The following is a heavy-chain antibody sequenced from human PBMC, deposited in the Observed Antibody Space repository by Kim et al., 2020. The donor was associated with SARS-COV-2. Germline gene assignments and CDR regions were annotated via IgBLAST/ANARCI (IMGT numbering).Heavy chain of an antibody. V-gene: IGHV3-21*01. CDR2: ISSSSTYK. D-gene: IGHD2-8*01. CDR1: GFTFSTYS. Sequence: GGSLRLSCEASGFTFSTYSMNWVRQAPGKGLEWVSSISSSSTYKHYAGSVKGRFTISRDSAKISLFLQMNSLRPEDTAVYYCARGPDCSNGVCKGKGIDWGGQGIPVTVSS. CDR3: ARGPDCSNGVCKGKGIDW. J-gene: IGHJ4*02.